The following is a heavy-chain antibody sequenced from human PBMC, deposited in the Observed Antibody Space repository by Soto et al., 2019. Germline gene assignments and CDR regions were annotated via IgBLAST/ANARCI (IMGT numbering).Heavy chain of an antibody. V-gene: IGHV4-34*01. J-gene: IGHJ4*02. Sequence: SETLSLTCAVYGGSFSGYYWSWIRQPPGKGLEWIGEINHSGSTNYNPSLKSRVTISVDTSKNQFSLKLSSVTAADTAVYYCARGGLCIAAAVGRRGFDYWGQGTLVTVSS. D-gene: IGHD6-13*01. CDR2: INHSGST. CDR3: ARGGLCIAAAVGRRGFDY. CDR1: GGSFSGYY.